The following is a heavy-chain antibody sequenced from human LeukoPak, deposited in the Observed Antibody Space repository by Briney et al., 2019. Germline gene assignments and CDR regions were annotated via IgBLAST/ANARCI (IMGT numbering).Heavy chain of an antibody. J-gene: IGHJ4*02. D-gene: IGHD2-15*01. V-gene: IGHV4-59*01. Sequence: KPSETLSLTCTVSGGSISSYYWSWIRQPPGKGLEWIGYIYYSGSTNCNPSLKSRVTISVDTSKNQFSLKLSSVTAADTAVYYCARGPYCSGGSCLPDFDYWGQGTLVTVSS. CDR3: ARGPYCSGGSCLPDFDY. CDR2: IYYSGST. CDR1: GGSISSYY.